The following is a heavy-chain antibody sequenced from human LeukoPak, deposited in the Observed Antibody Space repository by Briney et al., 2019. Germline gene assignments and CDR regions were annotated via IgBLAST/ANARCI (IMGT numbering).Heavy chain of an antibody. CDR2: INHIGST. CDR1: SGSFIGDY. CDR3: ARLGVLAGFDY. J-gene: IGHJ4*02. Sequence: PSETLSLTCAVYSGSFIGDYWGWIRQPPGKGLEWIGEINHIGSTNYNSSLKSRVTISLDTSNNHVSLNLNSVTAADTAMYYCARLGVLAGFDYWGQGTLVTVSS. D-gene: IGHD2-8*02. V-gene: IGHV4-34*01.